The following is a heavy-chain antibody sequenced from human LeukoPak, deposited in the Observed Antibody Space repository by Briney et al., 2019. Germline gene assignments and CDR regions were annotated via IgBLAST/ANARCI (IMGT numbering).Heavy chain of an antibody. CDR2: IYPRDGST. CDR3: ARDQEAFDY. Sequence: GASVKVSCKASGYSFTSNYIHWVRQAPGRGLEWMGMIYPRDGSTSYAQKFQGRVTVTRDTSTSTVHMELSGLRSEDTAVYYCARDQEAFDYWGQGTLVTVSS. CDR1: GYSFTSNY. J-gene: IGHJ4*02. V-gene: IGHV1-46*01.